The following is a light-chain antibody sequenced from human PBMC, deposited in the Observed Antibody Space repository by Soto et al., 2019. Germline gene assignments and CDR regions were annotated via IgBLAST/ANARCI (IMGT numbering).Light chain of an antibody. Sequence: DIQMTQSPSTLSASVGDRVTITCRASQSISSWLAWYQQKPGKAPKLLIYDASSLESGVPSRFSGSGSGTDVALTISSLQPDEFATYFCQQYNSYSWTFGQGTKVEIK. CDR2: DAS. CDR1: QSISSW. CDR3: QQYNSYSWT. J-gene: IGKJ1*01. V-gene: IGKV1-5*01.